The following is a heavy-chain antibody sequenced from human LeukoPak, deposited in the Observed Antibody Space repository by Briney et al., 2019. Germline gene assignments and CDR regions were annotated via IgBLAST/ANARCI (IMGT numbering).Heavy chain of an antibody. J-gene: IGHJ4*02. Sequence: GGSLRLSCAASGFTFSSYSMNWVRQAPGKGLEWVSSISSSSSYIYYADSVKGRFTISRDNAKNSLYLQMNSLRAEDTAVYYCAREGPVVVTAITPADYWGQGTLVTVSS. D-gene: IGHD2-21*02. CDR3: AREGPVVVTAITPADY. CDR1: GFTFSSYS. CDR2: ISSSSSYI. V-gene: IGHV3-21*01.